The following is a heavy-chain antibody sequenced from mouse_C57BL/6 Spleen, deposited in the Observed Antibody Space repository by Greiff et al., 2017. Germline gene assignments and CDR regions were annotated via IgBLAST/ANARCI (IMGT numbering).Heavy chain of an antibody. CDR2: IDPSDSYT. CDR3: ARSNYYPYYAMDY. CDR1: GYTFTSYW. Sequence: QVQLQQPGAELVMPGASVKLSCKASGYTFTSYWMHWVKQRPGHGLEWIGEIDPSDSYTNYNQKFKGKSTLTVDKSSSTAYMQLSSLTSEDSAVYYCARSNYYPYYAMDYWGQGTSVTVSS. D-gene: IGHD1-1*01. J-gene: IGHJ4*01. V-gene: IGHV1-69*01.